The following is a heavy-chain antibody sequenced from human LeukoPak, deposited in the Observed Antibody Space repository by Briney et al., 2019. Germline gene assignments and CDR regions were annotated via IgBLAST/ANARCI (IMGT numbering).Heavy chain of an antibody. D-gene: IGHD2-21*02. J-gene: IGHJ4*02. V-gene: IGHV3-30*18. CDR3: AKDYCGGDCYPDY. Sequence: PGGSLRLSCAASGFTFRSYGMHWVRQAPGKGLEWVAVISYDGSNKYYADSVKGRFTISRDNSKNTLYLQMNSLRAADTAVYYCAKDYCGGDCYPDYWGQGTLVTVSS. CDR1: GFTFRSYG. CDR2: ISYDGSNK.